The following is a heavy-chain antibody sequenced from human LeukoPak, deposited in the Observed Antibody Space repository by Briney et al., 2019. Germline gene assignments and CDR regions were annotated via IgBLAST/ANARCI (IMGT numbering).Heavy chain of an antibody. J-gene: IGHJ3*02. Sequence: SGGSLRLSCAASEFVFSDYYMSWIRQAPGKGLEWVSYISDSGSTIYCADSVKGRFTISRDNAKNSLYLQMNSLRAEDTAVYYCASPRRGEPDAFDIWGQGTMVTVSS. CDR1: EFVFSDYY. CDR2: ISDSGSTI. CDR3: ASPRRGEPDAFDI. V-gene: IGHV3-11*01.